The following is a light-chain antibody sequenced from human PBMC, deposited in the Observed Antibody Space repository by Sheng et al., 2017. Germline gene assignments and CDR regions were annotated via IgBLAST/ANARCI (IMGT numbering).Light chain of an antibody. J-gene: IGKJ1*01. CDR2: KAS. CDR3: QQYKTYGT. Sequence: DIQITQFPSTLSASVGDRVTITCRASQSISDWLAWYQQKPGKAPKLLIYKASSLESEVPSRFSGSGSGTEFTLTINSLQPDDFATYYCQQYKTYGTFGQGTKVEIK. CDR1: QSISDW. V-gene: IGKV1-5*03.